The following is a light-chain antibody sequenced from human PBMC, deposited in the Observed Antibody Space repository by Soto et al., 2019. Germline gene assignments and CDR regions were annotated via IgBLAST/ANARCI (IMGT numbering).Light chain of an antibody. CDR1: NSDVGGYNY. CDR3: CSHAGTYIYV. V-gene: IGLV2-11*01. CDR2: DVT. Sequence: QSSLTQPRSVSGSPGQSVTISCTGTNSDVGGYNYVSWYQQHPGKAPKLIIYDVTKRPSGVPDRFSGFKSGNTASLTISGFQAEDEADYSCCSHAGTYIYVFGTGTKVTVL. J-gene: IGLJ1*01.